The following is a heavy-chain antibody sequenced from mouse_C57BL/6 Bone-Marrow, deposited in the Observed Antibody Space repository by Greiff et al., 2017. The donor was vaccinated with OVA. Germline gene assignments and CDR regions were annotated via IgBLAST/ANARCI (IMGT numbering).Heavy chain of an antibody. J-gene: IGHJ1*03. D-gene: IGHD2-2*01. CDR1: GFTFSDYY. CDR2: ISNGGGST. CDR3: ARRGGYYWYFDV. Sequence: EVKLMESGGGLVQPGGSLKLSCAASGFTFSDYYMYWVRQTPEKRLEWVAYISNGGGSTYYPDTVKGRFTISRDNAKNTLYLQMSRLKSEDTAMYYCARRGGYYWYFDVWGTGTTVTVSS. V-gene: IGHV5-12*01.